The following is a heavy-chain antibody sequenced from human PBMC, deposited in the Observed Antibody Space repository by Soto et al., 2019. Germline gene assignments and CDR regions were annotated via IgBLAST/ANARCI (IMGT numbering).Heavy chain of an antibody. CDR3: ARDMSNILTGYYPYYYYYGTDV. D-gene: IGHD3-9*01. Sequence: HPGGSLRLSCAASGFTFSSYGMHWVRQAPGKGLEWVAVIWYDGSNKYYADSVKGRFTISRDNSKNTLHLQMNSLRAEDTAVYYCARDMSNILTGYYPYYYYYGTDVWGQGTTVTVSS. V-gene: IGHV3-33*01. J-gene: IGHJ6*02. CDR1: GFTFSSYG. CDR2: IWYDGSNK.